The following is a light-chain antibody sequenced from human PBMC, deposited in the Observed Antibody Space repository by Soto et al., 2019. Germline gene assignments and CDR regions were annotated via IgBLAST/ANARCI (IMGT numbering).Light chain of an antibody. CDR1: QSVLYSSDNKNY. V-gene: IGKV4-1*01. Sequence: DIVMTQSPDSLAVSLGARATINCKSSQSVLYSSDNKNYLAWYQQKPGQPPKLLIYWASTRESGVPDRFSGGGSGTDFTLTISSLQAEDVAVYYCQQYYKTPLTFGGGTKVEIK. CDR2: WAS. CDR3: QQYYKTPLT. J-gene: IGKJ4*01.